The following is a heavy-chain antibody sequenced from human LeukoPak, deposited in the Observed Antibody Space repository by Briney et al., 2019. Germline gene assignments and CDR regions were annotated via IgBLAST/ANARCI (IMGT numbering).Heavy chain of an antibody. CDR3: ARGYDINDYYYYYGMDV. J-gene: IGHJ6*02. Sequence: KPSETLSLTCTVSGGSISSYYWSWIRQPPGKGLEWIGYIYYSGSTNYNPSLKSRVTISVDTSKNQFSLKLSSVTAADTAVYYCARGYDINDYYYYYGMDVWGQGTTVTVSS. CDR1: GGSISSYY. CDR2: IYYSGST. V-gene: IGHV4-59*01. D-gene: IGHD3-9*01.